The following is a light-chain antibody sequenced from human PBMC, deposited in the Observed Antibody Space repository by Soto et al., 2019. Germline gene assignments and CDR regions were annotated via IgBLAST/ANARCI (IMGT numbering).Light chain of an antibody. Sequence: EIVLTQSPGTLSLSPGERATLSCRASQSVTSTYLGWYQQKPGQAPRLLMYGVSVRATGIPDRFSGSGSGTGFTLTISRLEPEDFALYYCQQYGSSHHPTTFGQGTRLEIK. CDR3: QQYGSSHHPTT. CDR2: GVS. CDR1: QSVTSTY. J-gene: IGKJ5*01. V-gene: IGKV3-20*01.